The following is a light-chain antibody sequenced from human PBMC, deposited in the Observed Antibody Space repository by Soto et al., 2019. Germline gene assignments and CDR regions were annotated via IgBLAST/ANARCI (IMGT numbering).Light chain of an antibody. CDR3: QQYNNCSRT. CDR2: AAS. CDR1: QSISIF. J-gene: IGKJ1*01. Sequence: DIQMTQSPSTLSASVGDRVTITCRASQSISIFLAWYQQKPGKAPRLLIYAASTLASGVPSRFSGSGSGTEFTLTISSLQPDDFAAYYCQQYNNCSRTFGQGTKVDI. V-gene: IGKV1-5*01.